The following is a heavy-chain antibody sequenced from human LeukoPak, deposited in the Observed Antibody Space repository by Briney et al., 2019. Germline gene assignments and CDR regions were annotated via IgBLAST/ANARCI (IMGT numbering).Heavy chain of an antibody. CDR1: GFTFSSYA. D-gene: IGHD3-10*01. CDR3: AKEYPQFESTSPLDY. CDR2: ISGNGTRT. Sequence: PRGSLRLSCAASGFTFSSYAMSWVRQAPGKGLEWVSGISGNGTRTYYADSVKGQFTISRDNSKNTLYLQMNSLRAGDTAIYYCAKEYPQFESTSPLDYWGQGTLVTVSS. J-gene: IGHJ4*02. V-gene: IGHV3-23*01.